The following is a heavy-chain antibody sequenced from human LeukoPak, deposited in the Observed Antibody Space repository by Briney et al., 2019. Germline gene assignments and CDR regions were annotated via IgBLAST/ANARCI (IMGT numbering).Heavy chain of an antibody. J-gene: IGHJ5*02. V-gene: IGHV1-8*03. CDR1: GYTFTSYD. Sequence: ASVKVSCKASGYTFTSYDINWVRQATGQGLEWMGWMNPNSGNTGYAQKFQGRVTITRNTSISTAYMELSCLRSEDTAVYYCARINGVTGYSSGWYGEWFDPWGQGTLVTVSS. D-gene: IGHD6-19*01. CDR2: MNPNSGNT. CDR3: ARINGVTGYSSGWYGEWFDP.